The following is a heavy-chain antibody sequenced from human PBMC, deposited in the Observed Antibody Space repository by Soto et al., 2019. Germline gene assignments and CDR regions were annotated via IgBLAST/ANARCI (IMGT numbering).Heavy chain of an antibody. CDR3: ARRGSGGWFDP. CDR2: ISGSGDST. V-gene: IGHV3-23*01. D-gene: IGHD3-16*01. CDR1: GFTFSSYA. Sequence: EVPLLESGGGLVQPGGSLRLSCAASGFTFSSYAMSWVRQAPGKGLEWVSVISGSGDSTYYADSVKGRFTISRDNSKNTLYLQMNSLRAEDTAVYYCARRGSGGWFDPLGQGTLVTVSS. J-gene: IGHJ5*02.